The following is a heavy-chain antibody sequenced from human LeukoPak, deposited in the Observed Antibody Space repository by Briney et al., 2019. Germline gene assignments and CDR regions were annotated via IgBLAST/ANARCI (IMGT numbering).Heavy chain of an antibody. Sequence: GGSLRLSCAASGFTFSSYGMHWVRQAPGKGLEWVAVISYDGSNKYYADSVKGRFTISRDDSKNTLYLQMNSLKTEDTAVYYCTTDILPCDYGDYGENYWGQGTLVTVSS. J-gene: IGHJ4*02. CDR3: TTDILPCDYGDYGENY. D-gene: IGHD4-17*01. CDR2: ISYDGSNK. V-gene: IGHV3-30*03. CDR1: GFTFSSYG.